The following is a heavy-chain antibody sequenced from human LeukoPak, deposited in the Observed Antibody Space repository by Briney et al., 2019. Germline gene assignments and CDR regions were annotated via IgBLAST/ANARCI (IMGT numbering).Heavy chain of an antibody. CDR3: ARDFYGDDGHHPFDY. V-gene: IGHV4-4*07. J-gene: IGHJ4*02. CDR2: IYASGCT. Sequence: PSETLSLTCSVSGGSISNYYWNWLRQPAGKGLEWIGRIYASGCTNYNPSLKSRVTISMDKSKNHFSLNLKSVTAADTAFYYCARDFYGDDGHHPFDYWGQGIQVTVSS. CDR1: GGSISNYY. D-gene: IGHD2/OR15-2a*01.